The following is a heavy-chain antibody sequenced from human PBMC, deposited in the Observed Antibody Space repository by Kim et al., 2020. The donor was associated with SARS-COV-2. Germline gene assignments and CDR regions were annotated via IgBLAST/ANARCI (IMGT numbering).Heavy chain of an antibody. CDR2: ISAYNGNT. CDR1: GYTFTSYG. CDR3: ARDPPADILTGYSFFYYYGMDV. D-gene: IGHD3-9*01. J-gene: IGHJ6*02. V-gene: IGHV1-18*01. Sequence: ASVKVSCKASGYTFTSYGISWVRQAPGQGLEWMGWISAYNGNTNYAQKLQGRVTMTTGTSTSTAYMELRSLRSDDTAVYYCARDPPADILTGYSFFYYYGMDVWGQGTTVTVAS.